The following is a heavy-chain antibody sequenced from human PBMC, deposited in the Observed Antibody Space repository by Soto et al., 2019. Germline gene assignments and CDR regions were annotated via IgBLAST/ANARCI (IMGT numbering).Heavy chain of an antibody. CDR3: ARNFDWNDGGAFDI. Sequence: ASVKVSCKASGGTFSSYTISWVRQAPGQGLEWMGRIIPILGIANYAQKFQGRVTITSDKSTSTAYMELSSLRSEDTAVYYCARNFDWNDGGAFDIWGQGTMVTVSS. J-gene: IGHJ3*02. CDR1: GGTFSSYT. D-gene: IGHD1-1*01. V-gene: IGHV1-69*02. CDR2: IIPILGIA.